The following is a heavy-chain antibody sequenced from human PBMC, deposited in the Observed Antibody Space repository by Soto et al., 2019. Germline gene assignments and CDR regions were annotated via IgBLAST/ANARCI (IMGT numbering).Heavy chain of an antibody. D-gene: IGHD3-10*01. CDR3: ATWRGGLDV. CDR2: ISYDGSNRDTL. V-gene: IGHV3-30*03. J-gene: IGHJ6*02. Sequence: PGGSLRLSCAASGFTFSSYGMHWVRQAPGKGLEWVAVISYDGSNRDTLYYADSVKGRFTISRDNAGNSLYLQMHSVRDEDTAVYYCATWRGGLDVWGQGTTVTVSS. CDR1: GFTFSSYG.